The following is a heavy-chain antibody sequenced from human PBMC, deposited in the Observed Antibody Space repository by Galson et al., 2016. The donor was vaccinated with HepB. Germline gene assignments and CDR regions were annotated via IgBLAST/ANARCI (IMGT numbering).Heavy chain of an antibody. CDR2: IIPLFGAT. Sequence: VKVSCKASGGTFSNFAISWLRQAPGQGLEWMGGIIPLFGATNYAQKFQGRVTITADKSTTTVYMDLSSLRSEDTAVYYCARSNRWYNQYSWFDPWGQGTLVTVSS. J-gene: IGHJ5*02. D-gene: IGHD6-13*01. CDR1: GGTFSNFA. V-gene: IGHV1-69*13. CDR3: ARSNRWYNQYSWFDP.